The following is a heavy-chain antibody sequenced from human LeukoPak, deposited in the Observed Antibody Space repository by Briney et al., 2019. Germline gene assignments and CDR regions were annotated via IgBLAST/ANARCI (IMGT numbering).Heavy chain of an antibody. CDR3: ARDPNYSSSWYVSYYYYYMDV. CDR2: ISSSISTI. CDR1: GFTFSSYS. V-gene: IGHV3-48*02. J-gene: IGHJ6*03. Sequence: GGSLRLSCAASGFTFSSYSMNWVRQAPGKGLEWVSYISSSISTIYYADSVKGRFTISRDNAKNSLYLQMNSLRDEDTAVYYCARDPNYSSSWYVSYYYYYMDVWGKGTTVTVSS. D-gene: IGHD6-13*01.